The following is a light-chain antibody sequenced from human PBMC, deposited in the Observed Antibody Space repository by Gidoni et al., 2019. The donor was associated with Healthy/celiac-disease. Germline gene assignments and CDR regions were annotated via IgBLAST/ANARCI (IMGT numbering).Light chain of an antibody. Sequence: DIQRTQSPSSLSASVGYRVTITCRASQGIRHDLGWYQQKPGKAPKRLIYAASSLQSGVPSRFSGSGSGTEFTLTLRSLQPEDFATYYCLQHTSYPFTFGPGTKVDIK. CDR3: LQHTSYPFT. CDR1: QGIRHD. V-gene: IGKV1-17*01. CDR2: AAS. J-gene: IGKJ3*01.